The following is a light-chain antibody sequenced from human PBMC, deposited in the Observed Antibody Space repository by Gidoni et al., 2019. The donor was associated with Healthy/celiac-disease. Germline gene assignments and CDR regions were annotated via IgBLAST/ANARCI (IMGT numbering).Light chain of an antibody. V-gene: IGKV1-5*03. CDR2: TAS. Sequence: DIQMTQSPSTLSASVGDRVTITCRASQSISSWLAWYQQKPGKAPKLLIYTASSLESGVPSRFSGSGSGTEFTLTISSLQPDDFATYYCQQYNSQITFGQGTRLEIK. J-gene: IGKJ5*01. CDR3: QQYNSQIT. CDR1: QSISSW.